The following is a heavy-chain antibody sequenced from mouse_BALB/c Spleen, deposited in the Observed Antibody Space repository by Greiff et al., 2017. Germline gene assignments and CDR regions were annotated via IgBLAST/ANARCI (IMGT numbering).Heavy chain of an antibody. J-gene: IGHJ4*01. V-gene: IGHV1S81*02. CDR2: INPSNGGT. Sequence: QVQLQQPGADLVKPGASVKLSCKASGFTFTSYYMYWVRQRPGQGLEWIGGINPSNGGTNFNEKFKSKATLTVDKSSSTAYMQLSSLTSEDSAVYYCTRDSDWDAMDDWGQGTSVTVSS. D-gene: IGHD4-1*01. CDR1: GFTFTSYY. CDR3: TRDSDWDAMDD.